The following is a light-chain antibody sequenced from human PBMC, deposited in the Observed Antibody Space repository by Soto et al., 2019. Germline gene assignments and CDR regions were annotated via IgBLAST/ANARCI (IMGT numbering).Light chain of an antibody. V-gene: IGKV3-20*01. CDR1: QSVSNTF. CDR2: GAS. Sequence: ENVLTQSPGTLSLSPGERATLSCRAGQSVSNTFLAWYQQKPGQAPRLLIYGASNRATGIPDRFRGSGSGTDFTLTINRLEPEDFALYHCQQYGSSHITFGQGTRLEIK. J-gene: IGKJ5*01. CDR3: QQYGSSHIT.